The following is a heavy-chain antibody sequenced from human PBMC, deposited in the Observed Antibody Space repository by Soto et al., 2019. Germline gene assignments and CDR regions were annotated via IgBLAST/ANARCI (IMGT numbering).Heavy chain of an antibody. D-gene: IGHD6-19*01. V-gene: IGHV3-23*01. J-gene: IGHJ4*02. CDR2: ISGSGGST. Sequence: GGSLRLSCAASGFTFSNYAMTLVRQPPGKGQEWVSAISGSGGSTYYAGSVKGRFTISRDNSKNTLSLQMNSLRAEDTAIYYCAKVPGDSSGWTYYFDYWGQGTLVTVSS. CDR3: AKVPGDSSGWTYYFDY. CDR1: GFTFSNYA.